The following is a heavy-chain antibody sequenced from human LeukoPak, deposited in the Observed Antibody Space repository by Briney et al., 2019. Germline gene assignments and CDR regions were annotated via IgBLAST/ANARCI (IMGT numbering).Heavy chain of an antibody. J-gene: IGHJ3*02. CDR1: GGSISSGGYY. CDR3: ARDRFSHTYYYDSSEGGAFDI. V-gene: IGHV4-30-2*01. CDR2: IYHSGST. Sequence: PSQTLSLTCTVSGGSISSGGYYWSWTRQPPGKGRVGIGYIYHSGSTYYNPSLKSRVTISVDRSKNQFSLKLSSVTAADTAVYYCARDRFSHTYYYDSSEGGAFDIWGQGTMVTVSS. D-gene: IGHD3-22*01.